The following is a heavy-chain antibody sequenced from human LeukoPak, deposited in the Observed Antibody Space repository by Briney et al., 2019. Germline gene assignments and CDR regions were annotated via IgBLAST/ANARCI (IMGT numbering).Heavy chain of an antibody. V-gene: IGHV4-59*08. D-gene: IGHD3-10*01. CDR2: IYYSGST. CDR3: ASTTMVRGVIVDYGMDV. Sequence: PSETLSLTCTVSGGSISSHDWSWIRQPPGKGLEWIVYIYYSGSTNYNPSLESRVTILVDTSTNQFSLKLSSVTASDTSVYFCASTTMVRGVIVDYGMDVWGQGTTVTVSS. CDR1: GGSISSHD. J-gene: IGHJ6*02.